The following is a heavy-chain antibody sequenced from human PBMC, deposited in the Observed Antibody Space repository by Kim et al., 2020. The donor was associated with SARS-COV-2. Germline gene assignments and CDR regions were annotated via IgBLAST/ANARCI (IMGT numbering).Heavy chain of an antibody. V-gene: IGHV3-53*01. D-gene: IGHD6-19*01. CDR2: IYSGGST. CDR3: AHYSSGRKSFDY. CDR1: GFIVSSNY. J-gene: IGHJ4*02. Sequence: GGSLRLSCAASGFIVSSNYMSWVRQAPGKGLEWVSVIYSGGSTYYADSVKGRFTISRDNSKNTLYLQMNSLRAEDTAVYYCAHYSSGRKSFDYWGQGTLVTVSS.